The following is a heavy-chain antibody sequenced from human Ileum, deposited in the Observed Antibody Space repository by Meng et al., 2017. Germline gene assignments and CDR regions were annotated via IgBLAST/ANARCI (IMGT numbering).Heavy chain of an antibody. J-gene: IGHJ3*01. V-gene: IGHV5-51*01. CDR2: IYPGDSDT. Sequence: GGSLRLSCKGSGYSFTSYWIAWVRQMPGKGLEWMGIIYPGDSDTRYSPSFQGQVTISADKSISTAYLQWSSLKASDTAMYYCARPRAHGDPDAFDLWGQGTMVTVSS. CDR3: ARPRAHGDPDAFDL. CDR1: GYSFTSYW.